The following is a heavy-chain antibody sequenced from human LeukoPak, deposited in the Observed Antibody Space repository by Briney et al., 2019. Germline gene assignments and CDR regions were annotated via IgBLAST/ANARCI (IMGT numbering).Heavy chain of an antibody. V-gene: IGHV1-8*03. D-gene: IGHD3-22*01. CDR1: GYTFTSYD. CDR3: ARDHYYDSSGYFDY. CDR2: MNPNSGNT. Sequence: GASVKVSCKASGYTFTSYDINWVRRATGQGLEWMGWMNPNSGNTGYAQKFQGRVTITRNTSISTAYMELSSLRSEDTAVYYCARDHYYDSSGYFDYWGQGTLVTVSS. J-gene: IGHJ4*02.